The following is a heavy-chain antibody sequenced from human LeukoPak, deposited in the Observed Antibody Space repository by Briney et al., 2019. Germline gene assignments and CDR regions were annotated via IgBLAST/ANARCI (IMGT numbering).Heavy chain of an antibody. Sequence: GGSLRLSCAASGFTVSSNYMSWVRQAPGKGLEWVSVIYSGGSTYYADSVKGRFTISRDNSKNTLYLQMNSLRAEDTAVYYCARDQFGVIIVTSQYYFDYWGQGTLVTVSS. CDR3: ARDQFGVIIVTSQYYFDY. V-gene: IGHV3-66*02. CDR2: IYSGGST. CDR1: GFTVSSNY. D-gene: IGHD3-3*01. J-gene: IGHJ4*02.